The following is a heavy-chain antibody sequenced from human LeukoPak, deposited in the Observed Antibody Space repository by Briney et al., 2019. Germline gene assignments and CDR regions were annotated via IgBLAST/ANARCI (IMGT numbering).Heavy chain of an antibody. CDR1: GYTFTGYY. Sequence: VASVKVSCKASGYTFTGYYMHWVRQAPGQGLEWMGWINPNSGGTNYAQKFQGWVTMTRDTSISTAYMELSRLRSDDTAVYYCARGPRMVATYYFDYWGQGTLVTVSS. V-gene: IGHV1-2*04. CDR3: ARGPRMVATYYFDY. CDR2: INPNSGGT. D-gene: IGHD5-12*01. J-gene: IGHJ4*02.